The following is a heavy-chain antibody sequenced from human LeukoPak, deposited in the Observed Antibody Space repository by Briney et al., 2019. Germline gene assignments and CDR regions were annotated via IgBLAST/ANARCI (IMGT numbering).Heavy chain of an antibody. D-gene: IGHD3-3*01. CDR3: AGTYYDFWSGYVGIYYFDY. V-gene: IGHV4-59*01. Sequence: PSETLPLTCTVSGGSISSYYWSWIRQPPGKGLEWIGYIYYSGSTNYNPSLKSRVTISVDTSKNQFSLKLSSVTAADTAVYYCAGTYYDFWSGYVGIYYFDYWGQGTLVTVSS. CDR1: GGSISSYY. J-gene: IGHJ4*02. CDR2: IYYSGST.